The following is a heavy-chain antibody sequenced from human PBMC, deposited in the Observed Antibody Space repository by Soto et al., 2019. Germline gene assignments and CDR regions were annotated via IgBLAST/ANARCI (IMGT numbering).Heavy chain of an antibody. J-gene: IGHJ5*02. CDR1: GGIFSSYA. V-gene: IGHV1-69*06. CDR3: ANQRTSLSQSDP. Sequence: TVACKTSGGIFSSYAFNWVRQAPGQGLEWLGRVIPMFGTTSYTQSFQGRLTITADRATSAAYLELTSLTSDATAVYFCANQRTSLSQSDPWDQGSPVAVAS. CDR2: VIPMFGTT. D-gene: IGHD2-2*01.